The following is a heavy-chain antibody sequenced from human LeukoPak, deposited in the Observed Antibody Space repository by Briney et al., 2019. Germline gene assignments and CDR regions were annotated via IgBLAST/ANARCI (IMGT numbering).Heavy chain of an antibody. CDR1: GGSIASSSYY. V-gene: IGHV4-39*01. J-gene: IGHJ4*02. Sequence: SETLSLTCTVSGGSIASSSYYWGWIRQPPGKGLEWIASIYYSGTTYYNPSLKSRFTISVDTSKNQFSLNLNSVTAADTAVYYCARRSDSWYFFDYWGQGTPVTVSS. CDR2: IYYSGTT. D-gene: IGHD6-13*01. CDR3: ARRSDSWYFFDY.